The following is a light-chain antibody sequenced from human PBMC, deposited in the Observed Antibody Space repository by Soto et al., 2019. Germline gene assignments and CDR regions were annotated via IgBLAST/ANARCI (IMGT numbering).Light chain of an antibody. V-gene: IGLV1-44*01. CDR3: AAWDDSLRGYV. J-gene: IGLJ1*01. CDR1: TSNIGSNT. Sequence: QSVLTQPPSASGTPRQRVTISCSGSTSNIGSNTVNWYQQLPGTAPKLLIYSNNQRPSGVPDRFSGSKSGTSASLAISGLQSEDEDDYYCAAWDDSLRGYVFGTGTKVTVL. CDR2: SNN.